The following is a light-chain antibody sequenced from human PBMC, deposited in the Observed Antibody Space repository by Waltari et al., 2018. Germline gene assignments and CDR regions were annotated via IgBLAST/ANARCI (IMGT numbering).Light chain of an antibody. CDR3: QHYVRLPAT. V-gene: IGKV3-20*01. J-gene: IGKJ1*01. Sequence: EMLLTQSQGTLSLSPGERATPSCRASQSVGRTLAWYQQKPGQAPRLLMYGASSRATGTPDRFSGSGSGTDFSLTISRLEPEDFAVYYCQHYVRLPATFGQGTKVEIK. CDR2: GAS. CDR1: QSVGRT.